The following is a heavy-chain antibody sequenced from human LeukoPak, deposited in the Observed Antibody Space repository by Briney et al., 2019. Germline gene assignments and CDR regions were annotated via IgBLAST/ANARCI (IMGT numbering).Heavy chain of an antibody. Sequence: ASVKVSYKASGYTFTSYGISWVRQAPGQGLEWMGWISAYNGNTNHAQKFQGRVTMTTDTSTSTAYMELRSLRSDDTALYYCARVDSSSWRYYFDYWGQGTLVTVSS. CDR1: GYTFTSYG. CDR3: ARVDSSSWRYYFDY. V-gene: IGHV1-18*01. J-gene: IGHJ4*02. CDR2: ISAYNGNT. D-gene: IGHD6-13*01.